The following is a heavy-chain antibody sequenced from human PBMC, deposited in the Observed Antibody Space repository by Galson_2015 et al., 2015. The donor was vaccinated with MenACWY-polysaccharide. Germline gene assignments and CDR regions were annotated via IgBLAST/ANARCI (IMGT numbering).Heavy chain of an antibody. V-gene: IGHV4-39*07. Sequence: SETLSLTCSVSRGSIIARDYCWGWIRQTPGKGLEWMGTIYFSGDTFYNPSLKSRITISLDTSRNQFSLKLTSVTAADTAVYFCGAYYASGSSFAYWGQGTLFPVSS. D-gene: IGHD3-10*01. CDR2: IYFSGDT. CDR1: RGSIIARDYC. J-gene: IGHJ4*02. CDR3: GAYYASGSSFAY.